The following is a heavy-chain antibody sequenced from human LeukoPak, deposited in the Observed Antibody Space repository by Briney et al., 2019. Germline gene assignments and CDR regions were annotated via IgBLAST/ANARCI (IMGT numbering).Heavy chain of an antibody. CDR1: GGSISSYC. CDR3: AREGGTRGASIDY. Sequence: SETLSLTCTVSGGSISSYCWSWIRQPPGKGLEWIGYIYYSGSTNYNPSLKSRVTLSVDTSKNQFSLKLRSVTAADTAVYYCAREGGTRGASIDYWGQGTLVTVSS. CDR2: IYYSGST. V-gene: IGHV4-59*01. D-gene: IGHD3-10*01. J-gene: IGHJ4*02.